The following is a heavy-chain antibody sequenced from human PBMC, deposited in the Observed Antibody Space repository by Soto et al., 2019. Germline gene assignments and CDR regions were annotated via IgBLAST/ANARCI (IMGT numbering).Heavy chain of an antibody. CDR3: ARDFPIATVTNPHYYMDV. V-gene: IGHV3-33*01. J-gene: IGHJ6*03. CDR1: GFTFSSYG. Sequence: GGSLRLSCAASGFTFSSYGMHWVRQAPGKGLEWVAVIWYDGSNKYYADSVKGRFTISRDNSKNTLYLQMNSLRAEDTAVYYCARDFPIATVTNPHYYMDVWGKGTTVTVSS. CDR2: IWYDGSNK. D-gene: IGHD4-17*01.